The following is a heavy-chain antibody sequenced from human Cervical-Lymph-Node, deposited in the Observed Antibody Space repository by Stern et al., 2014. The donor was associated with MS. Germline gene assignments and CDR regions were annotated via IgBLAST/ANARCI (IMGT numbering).Heavy chain of an antibody. CDR3: ARSGADWNYPSDS. J-gene: IGHJ4*02. Sequence: EVQPVESGGGLVQPGGSLRLACAASGFTFSRYWMTWVRQAPGKGLEWGANIKQDESEKYYVDSVKGRFTISRDNAENSLYLQMNSLRAEDTAVYYCARSGADWNYPSDSWGQGTLVTVSS. V-gene: IGHV3-7*01. CDR2: IKQDESEK. CDR1: GFTFSRYW. D-gene: IGHD1-7*01.